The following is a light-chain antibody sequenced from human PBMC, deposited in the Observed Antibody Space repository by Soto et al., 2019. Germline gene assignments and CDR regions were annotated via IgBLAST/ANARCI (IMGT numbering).Light chain of an antibody. CDR2: GNS. CDR3: QSYDSSLSGVV. Sequence: QSVLTQPPSVSGAPGQRVTISCTGSSSNIGAGFNVHWYQQLPGTAPKLLIFGNSNRPSGVPDRFSGSKSGTSPSLAITGLQAHDEADYYCQSYDSSLSGVVFGGGTQLTVL. V-gene: IGLV1-40*01. J-gene: IGLJ2*01. CDR1: SSNIGAGFN.